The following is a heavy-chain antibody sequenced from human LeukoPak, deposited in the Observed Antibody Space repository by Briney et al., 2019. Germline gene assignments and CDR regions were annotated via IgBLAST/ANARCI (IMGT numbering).Heavy chain of an antibody. CDR1: GFTFSSYT. J-gene: IGHJ4*02. D-gene: IGHD3-3*01. CDR3: ARDQYDTWSRRGNFDS. V-gene: IGHV3-7*03. Sequence: PGGSLRLSCAASGFTFSSYTIHWVRQAPGKGLEWVANIKLDGSEKNYVDSVKGRFTISRDNTKNSLYLQMNSLRVEDTAVFYCARDQYDTWSRRGNFDSWGQGTLVIVSS. CDR2: IKLDGSEK.